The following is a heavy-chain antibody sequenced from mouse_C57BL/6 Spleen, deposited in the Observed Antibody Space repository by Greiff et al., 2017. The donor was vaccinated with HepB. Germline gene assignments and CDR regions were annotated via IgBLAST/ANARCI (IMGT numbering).Heavy chain of an antibody. CDR3: ARTGGWVVATRYWYFDV. J-gene: IGHJ1*03. CDR1: GYTFTSYW. D-gene: IGHD1-1*01. Sequence: QVQLQQPGAELVKPGASVKLSCKASGYTFTSYWMHWVKQRPGRGLEWIGRIDPNSGGTKYNEKFKSKATLTVDKPSSTAYMQLSSLTSEDSAVYYGARTGGWVVATRYWYFDVWGTGTTVTVSS. V-gene: IGHV1-72*01. CDR2: IDPNSGGT.